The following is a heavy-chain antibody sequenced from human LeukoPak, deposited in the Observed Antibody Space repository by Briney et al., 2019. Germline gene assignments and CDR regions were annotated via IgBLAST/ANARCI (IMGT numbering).Heavy chain of an antibody. J-gene: IGHJ6*03. CDR2: IIPIFGTA. Sequence: ASVKVSCKASGGTFSSYAISWVRQAPGQGLEWMGGIIPIFGTANYAQKFQGRVTITADESTSTAYMELSSLRSEDTAVYYCARVRIPEVVPAAIPDVSYYYYYMDVWGKGTTITVSS. D-gene: IGHD2-2*02. CDR3: ARVRIPEVVPAAIPDVSYYYYYMDV. CDR1: GGTFSSYA. V-gene: IGHV1-69*13.